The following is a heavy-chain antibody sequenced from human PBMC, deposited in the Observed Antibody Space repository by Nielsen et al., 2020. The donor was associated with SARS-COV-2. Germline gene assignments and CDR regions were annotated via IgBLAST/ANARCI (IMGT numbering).Heavy chain of an antibody. V-gene: IGHV4-59*08. Sequence: SETLSLTCTVSGGSISSYYWSWIRQPPGKGLEWIGYIYYSGSTNYNPSLKSRVTISVDTSKNQFSLKLSSVTAADTAVYYCARQGAAPYDSSGYYLSYFDYWGQGTLVTVSS. CDR1: GGSISSYY. CDR3: ARQGAAPYDSSGYYLSYFDY. J-gene: IGHJ4*02. CDR2: IYYSGST. D-gene: IGHD3-22*01.